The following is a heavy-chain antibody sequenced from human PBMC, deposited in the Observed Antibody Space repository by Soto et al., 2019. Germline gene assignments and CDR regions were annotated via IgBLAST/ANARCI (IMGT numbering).Heavy chain of an antibody. CDR1: GYTFTIYY. CDR2: INPSGGST. Sequence: ASVKVSCKASGYTFTIYYIHWVRQAPGQGLEWMGLINPSGGSTSYAQKFQGRVTMTGDTATTTVYMELSSLRSEDTAVYYCARSDYDSSGYPRMSGYYYYYGLDVWGQGATVTVSS. CDR3: ARSDYDSSGYPRMSGYYYYYGLDV. D-gene: IGHD3-22*01. J-gene: IGHJ6*02. V-gene: IGHV1-46*01.